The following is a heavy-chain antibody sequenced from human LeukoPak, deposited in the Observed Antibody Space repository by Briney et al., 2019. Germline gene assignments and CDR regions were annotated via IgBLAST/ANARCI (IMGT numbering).Heavy chain of an antibody. Sequence: GESLKISCKGSGYSFTNWIAWVRQMPGEGLEWMGIIHPRDSDTRYSPPFQGQVTISVDKSISTAYLQWNSLKASDTAMYYCARQDGFAPFYYDYWGQGTLVTVSS. CDR2: IHPRDSDT. D-gene: IGHD3-10*01. V-gene: IGHV5-51*01. J-gene: IGHJ4*02. CDR1: GYSFTNW. CDR3: ARQDGFAPFYYDY.